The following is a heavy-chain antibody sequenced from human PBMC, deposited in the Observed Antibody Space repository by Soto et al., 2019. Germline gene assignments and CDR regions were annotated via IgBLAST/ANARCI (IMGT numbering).Heavy chain of an antibody. Sequence: EVQLVESGGGLVQPGGSLRLSCAASGFTFSSYWMSWVRQAPGKGLEWVANIKQDGSEKYYVDSVKGRFTISRDNAKNSLYLQMNSLRAEDTAVYYCARDGITMVRGAVYYYYGMDVWGQGTTVTVSS. D-gene: IGHD3-10*01. J-gene: IGHJ6*02. CDR3: ARDGITMVRGAVYYYYGMDV. V-gene: IGHV3-7*01. CDR1: GFTFSSYW. CDR2: IKQDGSEK.